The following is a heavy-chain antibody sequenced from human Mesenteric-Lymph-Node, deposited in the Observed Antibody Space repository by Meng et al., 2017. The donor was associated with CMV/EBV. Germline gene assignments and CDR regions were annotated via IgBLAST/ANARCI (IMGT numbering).Heavy chain of an antibody. V-gene: IGHV2-5*02. J-gene: IGHJ2*01. CDR2: LYWDGDK. Sequence: TSGVGVGWIRPPPRKALEWLAILYWDGDKRYSPSLKRRLTIPKEPSQNPVVLTINNLDPVDTATYFCAHLGGITMVRGGYFDLWGRGTLVTVSS. D-gene: IGHD3-10*01. CDR3: AHLGGITMVRGGYFDL. CDR1: TSGVG.